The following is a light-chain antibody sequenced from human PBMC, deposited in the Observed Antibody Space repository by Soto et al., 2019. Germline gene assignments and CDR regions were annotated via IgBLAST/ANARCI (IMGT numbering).Light chain of an antibody. Sequence: DIQMTQSPSTLSASVGDRVTITCRASQSISSRLAWYQQKPGKAPKLLIYKASSLESGVPSRFSGSGSGTEFTLTLRSLQPDDFATYFCTQYKRSPWTFGQGTKVEIK. CDR2: KAS. CDR3: TQYKRSPWT. V-gene: IGKV1-5*03. CDR1: QSISSR. J-gene: IGKJ1*01.